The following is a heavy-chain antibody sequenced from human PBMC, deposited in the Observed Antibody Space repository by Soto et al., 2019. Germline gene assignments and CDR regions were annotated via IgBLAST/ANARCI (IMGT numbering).Heavy chain of an antibody. CDR3: ARMISSNWFDP. J-gene: IGHJ5*02. Sequence: SETLSLTCAVSGGSISISNWWSWVRQPPGKGLEWIGEIYHSGSTNYNPSLKSRFTISRDNAKNSLYLQMNSLRDEDTAVYYCARMISSNWFDPWGQGTLVTVSS. CDR2: IYHSGST. V-gene: IGHV4-4*02. CDR1: GGSISISNW. D-gene: IGHD3-22*01.